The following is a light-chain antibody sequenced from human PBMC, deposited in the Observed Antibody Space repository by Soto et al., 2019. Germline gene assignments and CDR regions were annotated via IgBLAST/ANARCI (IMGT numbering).Light chain of an antibody. CDR3: QQYDSTPPT. J-gene: IGKJ1*01. V-gene: IGKV3-20*01. CDR2: GAS. Sequence: EIVLTQSPGTLSLSPGERASLSCRASQSVNSNYLAWYQRKPGQAPRLLIYGASNRATDIPYRFSASGSGTDFTLTITRLEAEDFAVYYCQQYDSTPPTFGQGTTLEVK. CDR1: QSVNSNY.